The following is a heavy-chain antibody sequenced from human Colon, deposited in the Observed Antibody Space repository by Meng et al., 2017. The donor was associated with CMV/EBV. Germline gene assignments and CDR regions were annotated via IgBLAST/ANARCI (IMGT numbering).Heavy chain of an antibody. D-gene: IGHD1-7*01. CDR3: AKNFLYGMDV. V-gene: IGHV3-33*03. CDR1: GFTFTDHA. CDR2: IWYDGSKK. J-gene: IGHJ6*02. Sequence: GGSLRLSCAASGFTFTDHAMHWVRQAPGKGLEWVAVIWYDGSKKYYADSVKGRFTISRDNSKNTLYMEMNSLRAEDTAVYYCAKNFLYGMDVWGQGTTVTVSS.